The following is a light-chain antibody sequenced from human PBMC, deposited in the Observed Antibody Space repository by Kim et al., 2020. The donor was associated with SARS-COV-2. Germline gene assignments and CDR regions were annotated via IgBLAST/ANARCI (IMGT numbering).Light chain of an antibody. CDR2: GAS. CDR1: QSVSSN. Sequence: PGERATLACRASQSVSSNLAWYQQNPGQAPRLLIYGASTRATGIPARFSGSGSGTEFTLTISSLQSEDFAVYYCQQYNNWPQPMYTFGQGTKLEI. CDR3: QQYNNWPQPMYT. J-gene: IGKJ2*01. V-gene: IGKV3-15*01.